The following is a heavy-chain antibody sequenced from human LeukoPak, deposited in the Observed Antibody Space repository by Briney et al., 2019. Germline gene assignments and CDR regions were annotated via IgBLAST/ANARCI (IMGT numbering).Heavy chain of an antibody. D-gene: IGHD6-19*01. CDR1: GGSISSSSYY. CDR2: IYYSGST. Sequence: SETLSLTCTVSGGSISSSSYYWGWIRQPPGKGLEWIGSIYYSGSTYYNPSLKSRVTISVDTSKDQFSLKLSSVTAADTAVYYCATYLRPGYSSGWYVFWGQGTLVTVSS. V-gene: IGHV4-39*07. J-gene: IGHJ4*02. CDR3: ATYLRPGYSSGWYVF.